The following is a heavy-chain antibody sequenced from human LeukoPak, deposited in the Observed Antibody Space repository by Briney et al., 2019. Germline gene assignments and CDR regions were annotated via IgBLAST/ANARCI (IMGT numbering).Heavy chain of an antibody. J-gene: IGHJ3*02. CDR3: ARALFMITFGGVIAHAFDI. D-gene: IGHD3-16*02. V-gene: IGHV4-34*01. CDR2: INHSGST. CDR1: GGSFSGYY. Sequence: SETLSLTCAVYGGSFSGYYWSWIRQPPGKGLEWIGEINHSGSTNYNPSLKSRVTISVDTSKNQFSLKLSYVTAADTAVYYCARALFMITFGGVIAHAFDIWGQGTMVTVSS.